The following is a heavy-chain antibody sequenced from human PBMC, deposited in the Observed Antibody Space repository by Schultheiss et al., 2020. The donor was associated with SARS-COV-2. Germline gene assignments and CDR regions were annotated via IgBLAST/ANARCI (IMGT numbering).Heavy chain of an antibody. CDR2: ISAYNGNT. Sequence: GASLKISCKASGYGFSKFYFHWVRQAPGQGLEWMGWISAYNGNTNYAQKLQGRVTMTTDTSTSTAYMELRSLRSDDTAVYYCARVRGYSGYASYWYFDLWGRGTLVTVSS. J-gene: IGHJ2*01. CDR3: ARVRGYSGYASYWYFDL. D-gene: IGHD5-12*01. V-gene: IGHV1-18*04. CDR1: GYGFSKFY.